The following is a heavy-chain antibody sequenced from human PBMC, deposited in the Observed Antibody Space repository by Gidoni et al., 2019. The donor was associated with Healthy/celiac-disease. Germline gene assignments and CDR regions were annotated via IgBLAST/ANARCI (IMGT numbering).Heavy chain of an antibody. D-gene: IGHD3-22*01. CDR2: IYSSVST. CDR1: GGSISSGGYY. Sequence: QVQLQESGPGLVKPSQNLSLTCTVSGGSISSGGYYWSWIRQHPGQGLEGIGYIYSSVSTYYNPSLKSRVTISVDTSKNPFSLKLSSVTDADTAVYYCAILYDSSGYYIDSWGQGTMVTVSS. V-gene: IGHV4-31*03. J-gene: IGHJ5*01. CDR3: AILYDSSGYYIDS.